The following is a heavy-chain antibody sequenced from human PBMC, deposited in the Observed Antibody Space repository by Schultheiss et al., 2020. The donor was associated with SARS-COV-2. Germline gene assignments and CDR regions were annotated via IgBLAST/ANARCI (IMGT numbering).Heavy chain of an antibody. CDR2: IYPGDSDT. CDR3: ARFTGYSDQYYFDY. J-gene: IGHJ4*02. D-gene: IGHD5-18*01. Sequence: GGSLRLSCKGSGYSFTSYWIGWVRQMPGKGLEWMGIIYPGDSDTRYSPSFQGQVTISADKSISTAYLQWSSLKASDTAMYYCARFTGYSDQYYFDYWGQGTLVTVSS. CDR1: GYSFTSYW. V-gene: IGHV5-51*01.